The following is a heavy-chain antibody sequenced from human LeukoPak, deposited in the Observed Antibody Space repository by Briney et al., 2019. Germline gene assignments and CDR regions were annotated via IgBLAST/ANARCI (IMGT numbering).Heavy chain of an antibody. CDR3: ARGKAHCSSTSCYGGWFDP. Sequence: PSVNVSCKASGYTFTSYDINWVRRATGQGLEWMGWMNRNSGNTGYAQKFQGRVTMTRNTSISTAYMELSSLRSEDTAVYYCARGKAHCSSTSCYGGWFDPWGQGTLVTVSS. D-gene: IGHD2-2*01. CDR1: GYTFTSYD. CDR2: MNRNSGNT. V-gene: IGHV1-8*02. J-gene: IGHJ5*02.